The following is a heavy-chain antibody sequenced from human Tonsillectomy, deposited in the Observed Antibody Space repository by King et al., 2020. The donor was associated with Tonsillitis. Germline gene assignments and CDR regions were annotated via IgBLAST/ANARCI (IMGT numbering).Heavy chain of an antibody. V-gene: IGHV3-21*01. Sequence: VQLVESGGGLVKPGGSLRLSCAASGFTFSSYSMNWVRQAPGKGLEWVSSVSSSSSYIYYADSVKGRFTISRDNAKNSLYLQMNSLRAEDTAVYYCARVGATHFDYWGQGPLVTVSS. CDR2: VSSSSSYI. J-gene: IGHJ4*02. CDR1: GFTFSSYS. D-gene: IGHD1-26*01. CDR3: ARVGATHFDY.